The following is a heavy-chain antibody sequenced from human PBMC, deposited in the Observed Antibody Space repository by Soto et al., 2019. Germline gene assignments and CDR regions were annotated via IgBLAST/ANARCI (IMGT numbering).Heavy chain of an antibody. CDR2: ISYDGSNK. J-gene: IGHJ6*02. D-gene: IGHD3-10*01. CDR3: AKAAGETRYYYYYGMDV. V-gene: IGHV3-30*18. Sequence: QVQLVESGGGVVQPGRSLRLSCAASGFTFSSYGMHWVRQAPGKGLEWVAVISYDGSNKYYADSVKGRFTISRDNSKNXXYLQMNSLRAEDTAVYYCAKAAGETRYYYYYGMDVWGQGTTVTVSS. CDR1: GFTFSSYG.